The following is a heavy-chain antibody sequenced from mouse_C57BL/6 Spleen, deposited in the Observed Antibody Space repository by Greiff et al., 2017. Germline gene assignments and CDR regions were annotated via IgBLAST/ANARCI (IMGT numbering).Heavy chain of an antibody. J-gene: IGHJ4*01. V-gene: IGHV1-52*01. CDR1: GYTFTSYW. D-gene: IGHD3-3*01. CDR3: ARRGRGGMDY. CDR2: IDPSDSET. Sequence: QVQLLQPGAELVRPGSSVKLSCKASGYTFTSYWMHWVKQRPIQGLEWIGNIDPSDSETPYNQKFTDKATLTVDKSSSTAYMQLSSLTAEDSAVCYCARRGRGGMDYWGQGTSVTVSS.